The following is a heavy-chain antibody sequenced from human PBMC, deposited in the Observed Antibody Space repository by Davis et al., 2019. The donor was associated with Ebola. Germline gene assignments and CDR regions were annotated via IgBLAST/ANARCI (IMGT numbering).Heavy chain of an antibody. J-gene: IGHJ4*02. CDR3: VRQRRGRTWDYFDY. CDR1: GDSVSSNGAA. V-gene: IGHV6-1*01. D-gene: IGHD6-25*01. CDR2: TYYSYAGSGWTE. Sequence: SQTLSLTCGISGDSVSSNGAAWSWIRQSPSRGLEWLAKTYYSYAGSGWTEHYRPSVKGRIIINADTSKNQVSLQLSSVTPEDTAIYYCVRQRRGRTWDYFDYWGQGILVTVSS.